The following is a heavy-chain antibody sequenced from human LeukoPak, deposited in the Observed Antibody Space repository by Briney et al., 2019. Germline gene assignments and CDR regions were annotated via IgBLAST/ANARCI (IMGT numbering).Heavy chain of an antibody. J-gene: IGHJ5*02. V-gene: IGHV3-21*01. CDR2: ISSTSSYI. D-gene: IGHD2-21*02. Sequence: GGSLRLSCTDSGFTFSHYTINWVRHAPGKGLECVSSISSTSSYISYADSVKGRFTISRDNAKNSLYLQMNSLRAEDTTVYYCARGASYVTSQWFDPWGQGTQFTVSS. CDR1: GFTFSHYT. CDR3: ARGASYVTSQWFDP.